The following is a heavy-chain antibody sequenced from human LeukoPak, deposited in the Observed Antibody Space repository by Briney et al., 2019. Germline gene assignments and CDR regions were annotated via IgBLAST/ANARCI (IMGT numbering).Heavy chain of an antibody. V-gene: IGHV1-2*02. D-gene: IGHD5-12*01. CDR1: GYTFTDYY. CDR3: ARSGYSGYEGDY. CDR2: INANKGGA. J-gene: IGHJ4*02. Sequence: ASLKVSCKASGYTFTDYYMHWVRQAPGQGLVWMGWINANKGGANYAQRFQGRVTMTRDTSISTAYMELSRLRSDDTAVYYCARSGYSGYEGDYWGQGTLVTVSS.